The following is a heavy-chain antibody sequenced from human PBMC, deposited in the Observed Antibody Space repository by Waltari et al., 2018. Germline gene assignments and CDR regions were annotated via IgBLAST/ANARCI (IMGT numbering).Heavy chain of an antibody. CDR2: IHHSGRT. J-gene: IGHJ4*02. CDR3: AKEGSSSYDY. Sequence: QVQLRESGPGLVKPSETLSLTCAVSGYSISSAYYRGWIRQPPGKGREWVGKIHHSGRTSYTPSLESRVTMSLHTSNNQFSLNLTSATAADTAVYYCAKEGSSSYDYWGQGTLVTVSS. D-gene: IGHD2-2*01. CDR1: GYSISSAYY. V-gene: IGHV4-38-2*02.